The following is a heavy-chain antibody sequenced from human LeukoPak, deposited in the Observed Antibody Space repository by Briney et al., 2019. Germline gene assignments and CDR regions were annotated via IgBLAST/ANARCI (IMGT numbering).Heavy chain of an antibody. CDR3: AKDRGY. V-gene: IGHV3-23*01. J-gene: IGHJ4*02. CDR1: GFNFTAFP. Sequence: GGSLRLSCAASGFNFTAFPMTWVRQAPGKALEWVSAISGSGDRTYYADFVKGRFTISRDNSRNTLYLQTNSLRVEDTAVYYCAKDRGYWGLGTLVTVSS. CDR2: ISGSGDRT.